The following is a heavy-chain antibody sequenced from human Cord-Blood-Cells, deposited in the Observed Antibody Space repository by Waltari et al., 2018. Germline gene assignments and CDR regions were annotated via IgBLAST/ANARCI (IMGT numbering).Heavy chain of an antibody. D-gene: IGHD2-2*01. CDR3: ARDKKRRDIVVVPAAMGY. J-gene: IGHJ4*02. Sequence: QVQLVKSGAEVKKPGASVKVSCKASGYTFTSYGISWVRQAPGQGLEWMGWISAYNGNTNYAQKLQGRVTMTTDTATSTAYMELRSLRADDTAVYYCARDKKRRDIVVVPAAMGYWGQGTLVTVSS. CDR2: ISAYNGNT. CDR1: GYTFTSYG. V-gene: IGHV1-18*01.